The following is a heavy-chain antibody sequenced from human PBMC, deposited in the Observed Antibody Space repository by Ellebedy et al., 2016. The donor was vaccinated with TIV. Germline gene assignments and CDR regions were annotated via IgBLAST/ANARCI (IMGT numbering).Heavy chain of an antibody. CDR1: GFTFSTYW. CDR3: AREGVAGKGDY. V-gene: IGHV3-66*01. Sequence: PGGSLRLSCAASGFTFSTYWMSWVRQAPGKGLEWVSVIYSGGSTYYADSVKGRFTISRDNSKNTLYLQMNSLRAEDTAVYYCAREGVAGKGDYWGQGTLVTVSS. J-gene: IGHJ4*02. CDR2: IYSGGST. D-gene: IGHD6-19*01.